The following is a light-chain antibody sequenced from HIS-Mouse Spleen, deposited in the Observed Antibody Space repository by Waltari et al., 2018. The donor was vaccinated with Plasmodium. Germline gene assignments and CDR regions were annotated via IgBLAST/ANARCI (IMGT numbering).Light chain of an antibody. J-gene: IGLJ3*02. CDR1: SSDVGGYNY. V-gene: IGLV2-11*01. CDR2: DVS. Sequence: QSALTQPRSVSGSPGQSVTISCTGTSSDVGGYNYVSWYQPHPGKAPKLMIYDVSKRPSGVPDRFSGSKSGNTASLTISGLQAEDEADYYCCSYAGSYTLVFG. CDR3: CSYAGSYTLV.